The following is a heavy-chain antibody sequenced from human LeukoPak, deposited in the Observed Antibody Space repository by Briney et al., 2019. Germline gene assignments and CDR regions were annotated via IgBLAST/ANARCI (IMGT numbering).Heavy chain of an antibody. CDR2: VYHTGAT. CDR3: ARDLGLTISANWFDP. J-gene: IGHJ5*02. CDR1: GYSISSGYF. V-gene: IGHV4-38-2*02. Sequence: PSETLPLTCGVSGYSISSGYFWVWIRQPPGKGLEWIGSVYHTGATYYNPSLRSPVTISVDTSKNQFSLELNSVTAADTAVYYCARDLGLTISANWFDPWGQGTLVTVSS. D-gene: IGHD3-9*01.